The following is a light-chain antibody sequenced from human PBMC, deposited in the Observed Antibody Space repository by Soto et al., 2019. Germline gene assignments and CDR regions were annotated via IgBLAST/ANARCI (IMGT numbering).Light chain of an antibody. V-gene: IGKV1-5*03. CDR3: QHYNTYSYT. J-gene: IGKJ2*01. CDR2: KAS. CDR1: QTISSW. Sequence: DIPMTQSPSTLSASVGDRVTITCRASQTISSWLAWYQQRPGKAPKVLIYKASTLESGVPSRFNGSGSGTEFALTISSLQPDDFATYYCQHYNTYSYTFGQGTKLEIK.